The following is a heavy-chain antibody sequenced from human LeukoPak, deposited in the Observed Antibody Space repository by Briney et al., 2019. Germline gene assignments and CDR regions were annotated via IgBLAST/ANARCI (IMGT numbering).Heavy chain of an antibody. CDR3: ARLRPLLYCSSTSCLNFDY. CDR2: IYYSGST. CDR1: GGSISSSSYY. V-gene: IGHV4-39*01. D-gene: IGHD2-2*01. Sequence: PSETLSLTCTVSGGSISSSSYYWGWIRQPPGKGLEWIGSIYYSGSTYYNPSLKSRVTISVDTSTNQFSLKLSSVTAADTAVYYCARLRPLLYCSSTSCLNFDYWGQGTLVTVSS. J-gene: IGHJ4*02.